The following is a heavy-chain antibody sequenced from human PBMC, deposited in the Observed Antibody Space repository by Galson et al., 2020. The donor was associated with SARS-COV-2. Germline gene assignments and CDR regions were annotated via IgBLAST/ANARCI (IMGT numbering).Heavy chain of an antibody. D-gene: IGHD3-10*01. V-gene: IGHV1-18*01. CDR3: AVLLSYYGSGREFDP. CDR1: GYTFTSYG. CDR2: ISAYNGNT. J-gene: IGHJ5*02. Sequence: ASVKVSCKASGYTFTSYGISWLRQAPGQGLEWMGWISAYNGNTNYAQKLQGRVTMTTDTSTSTAYMELRSLRSDDTAVYYCAVLLSYYGSGREFDPWGQGTLVTVSS.